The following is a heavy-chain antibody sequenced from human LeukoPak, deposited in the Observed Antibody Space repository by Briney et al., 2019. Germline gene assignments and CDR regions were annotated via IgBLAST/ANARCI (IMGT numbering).Heavy chain of an antibody. V-gene: IGHV4-31*03. CDR3: ARALGVVTAIRTTTPWFDP. CDR2: IYYRGST. Sequence: SETLSLTCTVSGGSISSGGYYWSWIRQHPGKGLEWIGYIYYRGSTYYKPSLKSRVTISVDTSKNQFSLKLSSVTAADPAVYYCARALGVVTAIRTTTPWFDPWGQGTLVTVSS. CDR1: GGSISSGGYY. D-gene: IGHD2-21*02. J-gene: IGHJ5*02.